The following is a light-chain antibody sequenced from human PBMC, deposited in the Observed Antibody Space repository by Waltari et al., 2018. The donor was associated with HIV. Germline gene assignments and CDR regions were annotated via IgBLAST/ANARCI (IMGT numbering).Light chain of an antibody. CDR3: SSYTTTYTYV. V-gene: IGLV2-14*03. J-gene: IGLJ1*01. Sequence: QSALTQPASVSGSPGQSIPISCSGTSSYVGGSNSASLYQQRPGKAPKLIIYEVNSRPSGLSDRFSGSKSGNTASLTISGLQVEDEADYYCSSYTTTYTYVFGSGTKVTVL. CDR1: SSYVGGSNS. CDR2: EVN.